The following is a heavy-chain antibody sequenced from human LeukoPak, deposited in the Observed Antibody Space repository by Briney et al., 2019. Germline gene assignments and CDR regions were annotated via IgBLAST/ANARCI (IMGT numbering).Heavy chain of an antibody. D-gene: IGHD6-13*01. CDR1: GGTFSSYA. V-gene: IGHV1-69*13. J-gene: IGHJ4*02. Sequence: SVKVSCKASGGTFSSYAISWVRQAPGQGLEWMGGIIPIFGTANYAQKFQGRVTITADESTSTAYMELSSLRSEDTAVYYCEREDSSSWTVFDYWGQGTLVTVSS. CDR3: EREDSSSWTVFDY. CDR2: IIPIFGTA.